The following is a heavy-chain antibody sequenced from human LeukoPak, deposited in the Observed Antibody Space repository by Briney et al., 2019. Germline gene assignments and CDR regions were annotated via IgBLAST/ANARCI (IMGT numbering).Heavy chain of an antibody. CDR1: GYTFTGYY. V-gene: IGHV1-2*06. CDR3: AGDYCGGDCFPDY. J-gene: IGHJ4*02. D-gene: IGHD2-21*02. CDR2: INPNSGDT. Sequence: ASVKVSCKASGYTFTGYYVHRVRQAPGQGLEWMGRINPNSGDTNYAQKFQGRVTMTRDTSISTAYMELSRLRSDDTAVYYCAGDYCGGDCFPDYWGQGTLVTVSS.